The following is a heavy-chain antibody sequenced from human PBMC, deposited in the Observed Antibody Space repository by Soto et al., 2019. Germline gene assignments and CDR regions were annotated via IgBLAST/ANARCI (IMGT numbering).Heavy chain of an antibody. V-gene: IGHV1-2*04. CDR3: ARGRVVVPAAMRTQKYNWFDP. CDR1: GYTFTGYY. CDR2: INPNSGGT. Sequence: ASVKVSCKASGYTFTGYYMHWVRQAPGQGLEWMGWINPNSGGTNYAQKFQGWVTMTRDTSISTAYMELSRLRSDDTAVYYCARGRVVVPAAMRTQKYNWFDPWGLGTLVTVSS. J-gene: IGHJ5*02. D-gene: IGHD2-2*01.